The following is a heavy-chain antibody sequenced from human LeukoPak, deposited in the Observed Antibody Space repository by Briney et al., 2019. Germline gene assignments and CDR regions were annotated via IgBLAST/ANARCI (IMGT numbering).Heavy chain of an antibody. CDR3: ARGLGKPGRGFIRERRNWFDR. CDR2: IYTSGST. Sequence: SETLSLTCTVSGGSISSYYWSWIRQPPGKGLEWIGYIYTSGSTNYNPSLKSRVPISVETSKNQFSLNLSSVTAADTAVFYWARGLGKPGRGFIRERRNWFDRGGQGTLVTVSS. D-gene: IGHD3-16*02. CDR1: GGSISSYY. J-gene: IGHJ5*02. V-gene: IGHV4-4*09.